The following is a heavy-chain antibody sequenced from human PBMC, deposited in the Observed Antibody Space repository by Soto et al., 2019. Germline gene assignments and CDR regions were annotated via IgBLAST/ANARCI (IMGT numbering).Heavy chain of an antibody. Sequence: QVQLVQSGAEVKKPGSSVTVSCKASGGTFGNSAISWVRQAPGQGLEWMGGIIPMFPTPDYAQKFQGRDKFSADKSTSTAYMESTSLRSEDTAIYSCARDKDRQQLGGKYYHGIDAWGQRTTITVSS. CDR3: ARDKDRQQLGGKYYHGIDA. CDR2: IIPMFPTP. V-gene: IGHV1-69*14. CDR1: GGTFGNSA. J-gene: IGHJ6*02. D-gene: IGHD3-3*02.